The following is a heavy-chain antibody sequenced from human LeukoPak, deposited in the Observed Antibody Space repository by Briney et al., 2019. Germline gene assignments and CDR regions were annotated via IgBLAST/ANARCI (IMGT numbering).Heavy chain of an antibody. V-gene: IGHV3-30*03. D-gene: IGHD2-2*01. CDR2: ISYDGSND. CDR3: ARDLKDCSTVSCSLWANNYFDS. Sequence: GRSLRLSCAASGFTFSSYGMHWVRQAPGKGLEWVAVISYDGSNDYYTDSVKGRFTISRDNSKNTVYLLMNSLRAEDTAVYYCARDLKDCSTVSCSLWANNYFDSWGQGTLVTVSS. CDR1: GFTFSSYG. J-gene: IGHJ4*02.